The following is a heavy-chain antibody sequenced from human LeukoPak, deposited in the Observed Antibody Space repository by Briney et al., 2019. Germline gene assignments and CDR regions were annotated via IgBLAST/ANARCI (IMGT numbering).Heavy chain of an antibody. CDR3: ARDPYEYYYDTPGRLDP. CDR1: GLSLSRYW. Sequence: PGGSLRLSCAAFGLSLSRYWMHWVRQAPGKGLVWVSRINTDGSSTSYADSVKGRFTISRDNAKNTLYLQMNSLRAEDTAVYYCARDPYEYYYDTPGRLDPWGQGTLVTVSS. CDR2: INTDGSST. V-gene: IGHV3-74*01. J-gene: IGHJ5*02. D-gene: IGHD3-22*01.